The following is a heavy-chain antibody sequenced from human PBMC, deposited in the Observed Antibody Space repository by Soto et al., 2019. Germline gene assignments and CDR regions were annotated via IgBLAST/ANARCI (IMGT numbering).Heavy chain of an antibody. CDR2: ISSSSSTI. CDR1: GFTFSSYS. V-gene: IGHV3-48*01. D-gene: IGHD3-9*01. J-gene: IGHJ6*02. Sequence: GGSLRLSCAASGFTFSSYSMNWVRQAPGKGLEWVSYISSSSSTIYYAGSVKGRFTISRDNAKNSVYLQMNSLRAEDTAVYYCARQLEDYDILTGYPSYYYYGMDVWGQGTTVTVSS. CDR3: ARQLEDYDILTGYPSYYYYGMDV.